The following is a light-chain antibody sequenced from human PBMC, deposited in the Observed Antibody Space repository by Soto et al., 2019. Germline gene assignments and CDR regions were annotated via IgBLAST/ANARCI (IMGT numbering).Light chain of an antibody. CDR2: EVT. J-gene: IGLJ1*01. V-gene: IGLV2-8*01. CDR3: VSYAGSTTV. Sequence: QSALTQPPSASGSPGQSVTISCTGTSSDVGRYNFVSWYQQHPGKAPKLIIYEVTKRPSGVPDRFSGSKSGNTASLTVSGLQADDEADYYCVSYAGSTTVFGTGTKVTVL. CDR1: SSDVGRYNF.